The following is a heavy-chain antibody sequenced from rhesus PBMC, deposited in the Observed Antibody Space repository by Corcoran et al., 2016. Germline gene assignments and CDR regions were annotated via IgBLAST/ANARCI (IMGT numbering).Heavy chain of an antibody. CDR3: ARDHYYYTDSGIDV. D-gene: IGHD3-16*01. Sequence: QLQLQESGPGLVKSSETLSLTCAVSGGSISSTYWSWIRQPPGKGLAWIGRTSGSGGGTDYNLSLKSRVTISTDTSKNQFFLKLTSVTAADTALYYCARDHYYYTDSGIDVWGAGVLVTVSS. CDR1: GGSISSTY. V-gene: IGHV4-173*01. CDR2: TSGSGGGT. J-gene: IGHJ5-1*01.